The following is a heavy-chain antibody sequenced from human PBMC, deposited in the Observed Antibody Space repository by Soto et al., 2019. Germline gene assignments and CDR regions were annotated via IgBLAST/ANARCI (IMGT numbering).Heavy chain of an antibody. J-gene: IGHJ5*02. CDR2: VYHTGST. V-gene: IGHV4-30-4*01. D-gene: IGHD2-8*02. Sequence: SASLSLTCTVSGGSISGVYYWNGIRQAPGQGLEWIGYVYHTGSTYHNPSLKSRGSISVDTSNNQFSLKSSSVTAADPAVYFCARAPDDFTGIRIDPWGQGIPVTVSS. CDR3: ARAPDDFTGIRIDP. CDR1: GGSISGVYY.